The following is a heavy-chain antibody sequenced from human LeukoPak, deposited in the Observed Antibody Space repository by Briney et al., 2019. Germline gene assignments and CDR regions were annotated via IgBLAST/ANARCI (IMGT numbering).Heavy chain of an antibody. CDR1: AGSISSDSYY. V-gene: IGHV4-39*07. CDR2: INHSGST. CDR3: ARPSGIAAAGFDY. D-gene: IGHD6-13*01. Sequence: PSETLSLTCTVSAGSISSDSYYWGWIRQPPGKGLEWIGEINHSGSTNYNPSLKSRVTISVDTSKNQFSLKLSSVTAADTAVYYCARPSGIAAAGFDYWGQGTLVTVSS. J-gene: IGHJ4*02.